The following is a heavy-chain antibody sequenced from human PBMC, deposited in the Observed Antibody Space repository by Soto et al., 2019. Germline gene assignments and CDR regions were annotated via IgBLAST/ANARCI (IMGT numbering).Heavy chain of an antibody. CDR1: GYTFTGYY. CDR2: INPNSGGT. CDR3: ARAADYYDSSGYYANWFDP. Sequence: ASVKVSCKASGYTFTGYYMHCVRQAPGQGLEWMGWINPNSGGTNYAQKFQGRVTMTRDTSISTAYMELSRLRSDDTAVYYCARAADYYDSSGYYANWFDPWGQGTLVTVSS. J-gene: IGHJ5*02. D-gene: IGHD3-22*01. V-gene: IGHV1-2*02.